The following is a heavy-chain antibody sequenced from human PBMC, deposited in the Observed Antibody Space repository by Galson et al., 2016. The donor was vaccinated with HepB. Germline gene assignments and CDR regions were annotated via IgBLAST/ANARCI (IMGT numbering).Heavy chain of an antibody. CDR1: GYTFSNYY. V-gene: IGHV1-46*01. CDR3: TTGGHQEKDY. Sequence: SVKVSCKASGYTFSNYYIHWVRQAPGQGLEWMGIINPRGGSTNYAQKFQGRVTMTRDTTTRTVFMEVRSLTSEDTAVYYCTTGGHQEKDYWGQGTLVTVSS. J-gene: IGHJ4*02. D-gene: IGHD2-2*01. CDR2: INPRGGST.